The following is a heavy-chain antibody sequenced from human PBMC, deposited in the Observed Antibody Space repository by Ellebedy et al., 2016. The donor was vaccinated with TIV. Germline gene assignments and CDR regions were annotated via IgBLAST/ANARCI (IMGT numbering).Heavy chain of an antibody. V-gene: IGHV3-33*08. CDR3: ARDRGGYYPPDAFDL. Sequence: GGSLRLXCAASGFPFSDYGMHWVRQAPGKGLEWVAVIWYDGGKRDYADSAKGRFTISRDNPKSTLYLEMTSLRAEDTAAYFCARDRGGYYPPDAFDLWGQGSMVTVSS. J-gene: IGHJ3*01. CDR1: GFPFSDYG. D-gene: IGHD1-26*01. CDR2: IWYDGGKR.